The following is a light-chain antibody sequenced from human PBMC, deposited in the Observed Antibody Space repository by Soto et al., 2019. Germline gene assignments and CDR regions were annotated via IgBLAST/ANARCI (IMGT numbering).Light chain of an antibody. CDR2: DAS. Sequence: DIQMTQSPSSLSASVGDRVTITCRASQGIRNYLAWYQQKPGKVPKLLIYDASTLESGVPSRFSGSGPGTEFTLTITSLQPDDFATYYCQQYNVYSPWMFGQGTKVDIK. V-gene: IGKV1-5*01. J-gene: IGKJ1*01. CDR1: QGIRNY. CDR3: QQYNVYSPWM.